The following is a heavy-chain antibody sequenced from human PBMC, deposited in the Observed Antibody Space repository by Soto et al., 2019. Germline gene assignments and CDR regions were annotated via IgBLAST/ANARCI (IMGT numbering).Heavy chain of an antibody. D-gene: IGHD2-15*01. CDR1: GGSISSGDYY. J-gene: IGHJ3*02. V-gene: IGHV4-31*03. Sequence: SETLSLTCTVSGGSISSGDYYWSWIRQHPGKGLEWIGYIYYSGSTYDNPSLKSRVTISVDTSKNQCSLKLSSVTAADTAVYYCARGAVVAATPCAFAIWGQGTMVTVSS. CDR2: IYYSGST. CDR3: ARGAVVAATPCAFAI.